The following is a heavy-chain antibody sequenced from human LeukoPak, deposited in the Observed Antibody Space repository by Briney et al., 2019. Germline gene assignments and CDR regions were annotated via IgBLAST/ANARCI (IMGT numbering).Heavy chain of an antibody. J-gene: IGHJ6*03. CDR1: GFTFSSYE. CDR2: ISSSGSTI. Sequence: GGSLRLSCAASGFTFSSYEMKWVRQAPGKGLEWVSYISSSGSTIYYADSVKGRFTISRDNAKNSLYLQMNSLRAEDTAVYYCARGLHYYYYMDVWGKGTTVTVSS. V-gene: IGHV3-48*03. CDR3: ARGLHYYYYMDV. D-gene: IGHD2-21*01.